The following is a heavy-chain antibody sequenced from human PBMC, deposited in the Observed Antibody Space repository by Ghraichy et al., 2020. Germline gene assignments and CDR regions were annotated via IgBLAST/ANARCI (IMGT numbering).Heavy chain of an antibody. J-gene: IGHJ4*02. CDR1: GGSISSSSYY. CDR2: IYSSGST. CDR3: AREAVRDYYDSSGYYGRYFDY. D-gene: IGHD3-22*01. V-gene: IGHV4-39*07. Sequence: SETLSLTCTVSGGSISSSSYYWGWIRQPPGKGLEWIGSIYSSGSTYYNPSLKSRVTISVDTSKNQFSLKLSSVTAADTAVYYCAREAVRDYYDSSGYYGRYFDYWGQGTLVTVSS.